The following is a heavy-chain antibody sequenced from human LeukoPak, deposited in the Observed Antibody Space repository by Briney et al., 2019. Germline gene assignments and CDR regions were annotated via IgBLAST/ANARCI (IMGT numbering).Heavy chain of an antibody. CDR2: IKQDGSEK. CDR1: GFTFSSYW. J-gene: IGHJ4*02. CDR3: ARGLQYYYDSSGYCFDY. V-gene: IGHV3-7*01. D-gene: IGHD3-22*01. Sequence: GGSLRLSCAASGFTFSSYWMHWVRQAPGKGLEWVANIKQDGSEKYYVDSVKGRFTISRDNAKNSLYLQMNSLRAEDTAVYYCARGLQYYYDSSGYCFDYWGQGTLVTVSS.